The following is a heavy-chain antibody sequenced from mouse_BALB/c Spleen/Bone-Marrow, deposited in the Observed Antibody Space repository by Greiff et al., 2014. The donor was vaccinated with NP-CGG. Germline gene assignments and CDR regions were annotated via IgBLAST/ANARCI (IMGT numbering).Heavy chain of an antibody. V-gene: IGHV1-9*01. D-gene: IGHD2-1*01. CDR1: GYTFSSYW. CDR3: TNTIGNAY. J-gene: IGHJ3*01. Sequence: VKLMESGAELMKPGASVKISCKATGYTFSSYWIEWVKQRPGHGLEWIGEILPGSGRTNYNEKFKGKALFTADTSSTTAYMQLSSLTSEDSAVYYCTNTIGNAYWGRGTLVTVSA. CDR2: ILPGSGRT.